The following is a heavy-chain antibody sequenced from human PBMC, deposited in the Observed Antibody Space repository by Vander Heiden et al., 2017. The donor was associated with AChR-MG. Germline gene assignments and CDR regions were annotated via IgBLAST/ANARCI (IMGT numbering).Heavy chain of an antibody. J-gene: IGHJ4*02. D-gene: IGHD3-3*01. CDR2: INHSGST. V-gene: IGHV4-34*01. CDR1: GGSFSGYY. Sequence: QVQLQQWGAGLLKPSETLSPTCAVYGGSFSGYYWSWIRQPPGKGLEWIGEINHSGSTNYNPSLKSRVTISVDTSKNQFSLKLSSVTAADTAVYYCARVNYDFWSGYSGNFDYWGQGTLVTVSS. CDR3: ARVNYDFWSGYSGNFDY.